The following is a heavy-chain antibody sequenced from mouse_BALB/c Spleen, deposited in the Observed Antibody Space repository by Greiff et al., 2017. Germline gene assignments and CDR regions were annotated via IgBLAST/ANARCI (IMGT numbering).Heavy chain of an antibody. V-gene: IGHV1-87*01. CDR3: ARGLPYAMDY. D-gene: IGHD3-1*01. CDR2: IYPGDGDT. CDR1: GYTFTSYW. J-gene: IGHJ4*01. Sequence: QVQLQQSGAELARPGASVKLSCKASGYTFTSYWMQWVKQRPGQGLEWIGAIYPGDGDTRYTQKFKGKATLTADKSSSTAYMQLSSLASEDSAVYYCARGLPYAMDYWGQGTSVTVSS.